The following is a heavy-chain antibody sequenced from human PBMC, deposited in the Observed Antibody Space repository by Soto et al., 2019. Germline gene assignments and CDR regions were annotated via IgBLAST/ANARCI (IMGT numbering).Heavy chain of an antibody. D-gene: IGHD3-22*01. CDR1: GFTFSTYA. CDR3: AKGAGYFDSSDYYSGDY. CDR2: ISGSGGST. Sequence: EVQLLESGGGLVQPGGSLRLSCAASGFTFSTYAMSWVRQAPGKGLGWVSGISGSGGSTYYADSVKGRFTTSRDNSKNTLYLQMNSLRAEDTALYYCAKGAGYFDSSDYYSGDYWGQGTLVTVSS. V-gene: IGHV3-23*01. J-gene: IGHJ4*02.